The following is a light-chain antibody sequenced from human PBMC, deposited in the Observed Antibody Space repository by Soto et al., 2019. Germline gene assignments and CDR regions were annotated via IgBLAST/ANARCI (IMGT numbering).Light chain of an antibody. CDR3: CSYAGSSTL. J-gene: IGLJ3*02. CDR2: EVS. V-gene: IGLV2-8*01. CDR1: SSDVGGYNY. Sequence: QSALTQPPSASGSPGQSVTISCTGTSSDVGGYNYVSWYQQHPGKAPKLMIYEVSKRPSGVPDRFSGSKSGNTASLTVSGLQAEDEADYYCCSYAGSSTLFGGGTKVTVL.